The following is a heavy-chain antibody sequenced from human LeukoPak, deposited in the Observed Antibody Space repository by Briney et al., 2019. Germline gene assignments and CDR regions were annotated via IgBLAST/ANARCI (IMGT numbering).Heavy chain of an antibody. Sequence: GRSLRLSCAASGFIFDDYAIHWVRQAPGEGLEWVSGISWNSGSIGHADSVKGRFTISRDNAKNSLYLQMNSLRAEDTALYYCAKGGAIAVAGPADYWGQGTLVTVSS. D-gene: IGHD6-19*01. CDR3: AKGGAIAVAGPADY. CDR1: GFIFDDYA. CDR2: ISWNSGSI. J-gene: IGHJ4*02. V-gene: IGHV3-9*01.